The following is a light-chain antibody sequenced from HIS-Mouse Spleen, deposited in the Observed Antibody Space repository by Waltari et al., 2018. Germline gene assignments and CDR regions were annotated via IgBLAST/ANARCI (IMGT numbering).Light chain of an antibody. CDR1: PLPKKH. CDR2: EDS. J-gene: IGLJ2*01. CDR3: YSTDSSGNHRV. V-gene: IGLV3-10*01. Sequence: HELTQPPSVSVSPAPTARTTCPGDPLPKKHAYWYQQKSGQAPVLVIYEDSKRPSGLPERFSGSSSGTMATLTINGAQVEDEADYYCYSTDSSGNHRVFGGGTKLTVL.